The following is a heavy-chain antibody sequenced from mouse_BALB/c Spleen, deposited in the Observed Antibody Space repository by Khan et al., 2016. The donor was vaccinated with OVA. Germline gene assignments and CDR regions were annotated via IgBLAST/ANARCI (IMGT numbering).Heavy chain of an antibody. J-gene: IGHJ2*01. CDR1: GFTFSNYA. D-gene: IGHD1-1*01. CDR2: ISSGGDT. CDR3: ARGEYYVGSNFDY. V-gene: IGHV5-6-5*01. Sequence: EVELVESGGGLVKPGGSLKLSCAASGFTFSNYAMSWVRQTPEKRLEWVASISSGGDTYYPDSVKGRFTFSRDDARNILYLQMSSLRSEDTAMYCWARGEYYVGSNFDYWGQGTTLTVS.